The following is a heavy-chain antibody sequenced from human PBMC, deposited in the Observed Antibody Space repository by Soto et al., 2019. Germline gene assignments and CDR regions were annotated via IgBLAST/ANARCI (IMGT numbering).Heavy chain of an antibody. CDR2: INHSGST. CDR1: GGSFSGYY. D-gene: IGHD2-15*01. V-gene: IGHV4-34*01. J-gene: IGHJ6*02. Sequence: ASETLSLTCAVYGGSFSGYYWSWIRQPPGKGLEWIGEINHSGSTNYNPSLKSRVTISVDTSKNQFSLKLSSVTAADTAVYYCARSIVVAAPYYYYFYGMDVWGQGTTVTVSS. CDR3: ARSIVVAAPYYYYFYGMDV.